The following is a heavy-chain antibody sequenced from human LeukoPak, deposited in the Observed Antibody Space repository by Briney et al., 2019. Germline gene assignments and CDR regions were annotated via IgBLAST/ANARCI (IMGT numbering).Heavy chain of an antibody. V-gene: IGHV5-51*01. CDR1: GYSFTSSW. CDR3: ARHQSSGYKWFDP. J-gene: IGHJ5*02. D-gene: IGHD3-10*01. CDR2: IYPGDSDT. Sequence: GESLEISCKGSGYSFTSSWIGWVRQMPGKGLEWMGIIYPGDSDTRYSPSFQGQVTISADKSISTAYLQWSSLKASDTAIYYCARHQSSGYKWFDPWGQGTLVTVSS.